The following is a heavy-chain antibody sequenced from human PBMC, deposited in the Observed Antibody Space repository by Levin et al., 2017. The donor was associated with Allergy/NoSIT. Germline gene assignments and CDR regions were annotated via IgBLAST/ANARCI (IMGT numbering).Heavy chain of an antibody. V-gene: IGHV3-23*01. CDR3: ARVFSMPGY. J-gene: IGHJ4*02. CDR1: GFTFKSYA. CDR2: VSSSGGSK. D-gene: IGHD2-2*01. Sequence: PGGSLRLSCAASGFTFKSYAMTWVRQAPGKGLEWVSTVSSSGGSKYYADSVKGRFTISRDNSENILYLQMNSLRAEDTAVYYCARVFSMPGYWGQGTLVTVSS.